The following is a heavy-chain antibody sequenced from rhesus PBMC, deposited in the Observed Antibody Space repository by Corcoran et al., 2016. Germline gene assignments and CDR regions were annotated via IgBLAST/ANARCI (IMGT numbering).Heavy chain of an antibody. CDR3: ARYCTGSGCYGLDS. J-gene: IGHJ6*01. V-gene: IGHV2-174*01. CDR2: SYWDDYQ. D-gene: IGHD2-21*01. Sequence: QVTLKESGPALVKPTKTLTLTCTFSGVSISTSGMGVGWNRQTPGKALEWLALSYWDDYQYYRTSMKSRLTISKDTSKNQVVLTMTNMDPVDTATYYCARYCTGSGCYGLDSWGQGVVVTVSS. CDR1: GVSISTSGMG.